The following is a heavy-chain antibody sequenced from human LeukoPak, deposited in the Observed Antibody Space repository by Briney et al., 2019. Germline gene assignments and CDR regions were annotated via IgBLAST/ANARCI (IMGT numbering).Heavy chain of an antibody. CDR2: ISSSSSYI. J-gene: IGHJ5*02. CDR1: GFTFSSYS. V-gene: IGHV3-21*01. D-gene: IGHD2-2*01. Sequence: GGSLRLSCAASGFTFSSYSMNWVRQAPGKGLEWVSSISSSSSYIYYADSVKGRFTISRDNAKNSLYLQMNSLRAEDTAVYYCARDRERVVPAAIGDNWFDPWGQGTLVTVSS. CDR3: ARDRERVVPAAIGDNWFDP.